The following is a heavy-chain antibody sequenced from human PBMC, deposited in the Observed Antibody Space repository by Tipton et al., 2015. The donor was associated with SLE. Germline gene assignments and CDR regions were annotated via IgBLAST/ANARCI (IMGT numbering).Heavy chain of an antibody. V-gene: IGHV1-8*01. J-gene: IGHJ5*02. CDR2: MNPNSGNT. CDR1: GYTFTSYD. D-gene: IGHD6-13*01. CDR3: ARGGIIAAPGGDWFDP. Sequence: QVQLVQSGAEVKKPGASVKVSCKASGYTFTSYDINWVRQATGQGLEWMGWMNPNSGNTGYAQKFQGRVTMTRNTSISTAYMELSSLRSEDTAVYHCARGGIIAAPGGDWFDPWGQGTLVTVSS.